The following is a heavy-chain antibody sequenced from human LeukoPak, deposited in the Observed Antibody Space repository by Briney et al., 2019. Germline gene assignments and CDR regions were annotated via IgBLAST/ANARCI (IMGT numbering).Heavy chain of an antibody. J-gene: IGHJ2*01. Sequence: PSETLSLTCTVSGGSVNSGNYYWTWIRQPAGKRLEWIGRIYTSGSTNYNPSLKSRVTISIDAPKNQFSLRLTSVTAADTAVYYCARRTYGIVGATRDWYFDLWGRGTLVTVSS. D-gene: IGHD1-26*01. CDR1: GGSVNSGNYY. CDR3: ARRTYGIVGATRDWYFDL. CDR2: IYTSGST. V-gene: IGHV4-61*02.